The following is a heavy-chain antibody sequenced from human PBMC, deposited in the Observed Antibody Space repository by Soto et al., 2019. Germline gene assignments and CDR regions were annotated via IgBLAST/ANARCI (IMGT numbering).Heavy chain of an antibody. V-gene: IGHV4-31*03. CDR2: IYHNGNT. Sequence: KASETLSLTCSVSVGSISNSAYYWIWIRHPPGKALEWIGFIYHNGNTYYKPSLKSRITMSVDTSKNQFSLKLSSVTAADTAVYYCARVLPPRRYDTSGYFPDYWGQGTLVTVSS. D-gene: IGHD3-22*01. CDR3: ARVLPPRRYDTSGYFPDY. CDR1: VGSISNSAYY. J-gene: IGHJ4*02.